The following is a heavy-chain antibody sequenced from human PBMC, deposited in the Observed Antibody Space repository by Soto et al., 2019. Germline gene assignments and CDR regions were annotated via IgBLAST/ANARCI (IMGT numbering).Heavy chain of an antibody. V-gene: IGHV3-64D*08. CDR3: VMGLGGLRFLELDAFDI. J-gene: IGHJ3*02. CDR1: GFTFSSYA. CDR2: ISSNGGST. D-gene: IGHD3-3*01. Sequence: GGSLRLSCSASGFTFSSYAMHWVRQAPGKGLEYVSAISSNGGSTYYADSVKGRFTISRDNSKNTLYLQMSSLRAEDTAVYYCVMGLGGLRFLELDAFDIWGQGTMVTVSS.